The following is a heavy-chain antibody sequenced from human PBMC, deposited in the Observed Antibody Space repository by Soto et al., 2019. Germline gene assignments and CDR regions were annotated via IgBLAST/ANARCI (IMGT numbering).Heavy chain of an antibody. CDR1: GFTFSSYG. Sequence: QVQLVESGGGVVQPGRSLRLSCAASGFTFSSYGMHWVRQAPGKGLEWVAGIWYDGSNKYYADSVKGRFTISRDNSKNTLYLQMNSLRAEDTAVYYCARDKNYGGNSAGYYYGMDVWGQGTTVTVSS. CDR2: IWYDGSNK. CDR3: ARDKNYGGNSAGYYYGMDV. J-gene: IGHJ6*02. V-gene: IGHV3-33*01. D-gene: IGHD4-17*01.